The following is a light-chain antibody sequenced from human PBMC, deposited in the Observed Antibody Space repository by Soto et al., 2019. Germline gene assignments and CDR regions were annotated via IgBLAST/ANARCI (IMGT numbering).Light chain of an antibody. CDR3: QQYGGSPMP. J-gene: IGKJ1*01. CDR2: DAS. CDR1: QSVKSY. Sequence: EIVMTQSAGTLSLSTEERATLSCRARQSVKSYLAWYQQKPVQSPRLLISDASDRATGIPDRFSGSGSGTDFTLTISILVPEDCAVYYCQQYGGSPMPFGQGT. V-gene: IGKV3-20*01.